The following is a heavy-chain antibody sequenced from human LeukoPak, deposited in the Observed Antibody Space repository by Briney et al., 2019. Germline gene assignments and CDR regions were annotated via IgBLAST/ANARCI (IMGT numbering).Heavy chain of an antibody. V-gene: IGHV3-53*01. CDR3: ARPVIAVAGKYYYYYYMDV. J-gene: IGHJ6*03. Sequence: GGSLRLSCAASGVTVSSNYMSWVRQAPGHGLEWVSVIYSGGSTYYADSVKGRFTISRDNSKNTLYLQMNSLRAEDTAVYYCARPVIAVAGKYYYYYYMDVWGKGTTVTVSS. CDR1: GVTVSSNY. D-gene: IGHD6-19*01. CDR2: IYSGGST.